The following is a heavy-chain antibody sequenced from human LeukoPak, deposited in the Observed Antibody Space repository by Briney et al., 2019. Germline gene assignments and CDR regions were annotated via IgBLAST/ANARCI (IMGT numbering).Heavy chain of an antibody. CDR1: GYSISSGYY. CDR3: ARDFPGYCSSTSCYS. J-gene: IGHJ4*02. D-gene: IGHD2-2*02. CDR2: IYHSGST. Sequence: KPSETLSLTCTVSGYSISSGYYWGWIRQPPGKGLEWLGSIYHSGSTYYNPSLKSRVTISVDTSKNQFSLKLSSVTAADTAVYYCARDFPGYCSSTSCYSWGQGTLVTVSS. V-gene: IGHV4-38-2*02.